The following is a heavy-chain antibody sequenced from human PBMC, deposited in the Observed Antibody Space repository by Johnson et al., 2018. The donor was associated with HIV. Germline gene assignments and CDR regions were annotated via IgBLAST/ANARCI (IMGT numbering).Heavy chain of an antibody. J-gene: IGHJ3*02. D-gene: IGHD6-13*01. V-gene: IGHV3-30*18. Sequence: QVQLVESGGGVVQPGRSLRLSCAASGFTFSSYGMHLVRQAPGKGLEWVAVISYDGSNKYYADSVKGRFTISRDNSKNTLYLQMNSLRAEDTAVYYCAKDLPPNSSWYGAPDAFDIWGQGTMVTVSS. CDR2: ISYDGSNK. CDR3: AKDLPPNSSWYGAPDAFDI. CDR1: GFTFSSYG.